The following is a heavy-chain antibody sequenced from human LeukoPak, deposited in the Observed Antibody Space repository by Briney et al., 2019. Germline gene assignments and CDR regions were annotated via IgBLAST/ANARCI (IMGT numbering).Heavy chain of an antibody. CDR3: AKSWNYYYYGMDV. J-gene: IGHJ6*02. D-gene: IGHD3-3*01. Sequence: GGSLRLSCAASGFTFSSYAMSWVRQAPGKGLEWVSAISGSGGSTYYADSVKGRFTISRDNSRNTLYLQMNSLRAEDTAVYYCAKSWNYYYYGMDVWGQGTTVTVSS. V-gene: IGHV3-23*01. CDR1: GFTFSSYA. CDR2: ISGSGGST.